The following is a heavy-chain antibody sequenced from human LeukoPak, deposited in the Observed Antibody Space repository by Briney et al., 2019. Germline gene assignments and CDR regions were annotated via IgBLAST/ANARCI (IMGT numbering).Heavy chain of an antibody. D-gene: IGHD2-8*01. CDR3: ARGFCTHEICQVFTN. CDR2: ISHSGYS. J-gene: IGHJ4*02. Sequence: PSETLSLTCTVSGGAVNIYYWSWIRQTPGKGLEWIGYISHSGYSDYAPSLKSRVTMSLHTSKNQFSLKLSSVTAADTALYYCARGFCTHEICQVFTNWGQGTLVTVSS. CDR1: GGAVNIYY. V-gene: IGHV4-59*02.